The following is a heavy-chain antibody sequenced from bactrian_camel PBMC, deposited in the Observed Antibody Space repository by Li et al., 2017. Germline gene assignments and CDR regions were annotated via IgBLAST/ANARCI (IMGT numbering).Heavy chain of an antibody. CDR1: GYTDSVDV. J-gene: IGHJ4*01. CDR3: AAASGGFCFMFINGRQRVSDLRGY. V-gene: IGHV3S53*01. CDR2: LGSDDST. D-gene: IGHD1*01. Sequence: HVQLVESGAGSVEAGGSLRLSCTMSGYTDSVDVMGWWRQAPGKEREGVATLGSDDSTEYAPFVAGRFTISKDNARNTLYLQMDNLKPEDTAMYYCAAASGGFCFMFINGRQRVSDLRGYWGQGTQVTVS.